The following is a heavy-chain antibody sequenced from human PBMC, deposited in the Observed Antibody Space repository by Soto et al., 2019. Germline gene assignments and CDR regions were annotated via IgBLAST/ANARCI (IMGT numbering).Heavy chain of an antibody. CDR1: GGSISSYY. D-gene: IGHD3-22*01. CDR2: IYYSGST. Sequence: SETLSLTCTVSGGSISSYYWSWIRQPPGKGLEWIGYIYYSGSTNYNPSLKSRVTISVDTSKNQFSLKLSSVTAADTAVYYCARDPGYYDSSGYYPWYFDYWGQGTLVTVSS. CDR3: ARDPGYYDSSGYYPWYFDY. J-gene: IGHJ4*02. V-gene: IGHV4-59*01.